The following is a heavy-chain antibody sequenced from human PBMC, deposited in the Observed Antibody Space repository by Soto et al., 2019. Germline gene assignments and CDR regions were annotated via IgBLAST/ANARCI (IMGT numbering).Heavy chain of an antibody. J-gene: IGHJ3*02. D-gene: IGHD3-9*01. CDR3: ARGGSNDWQVAFDI. Sequence: QLQQWGAGLLKPSETLSLTCVVSGGSFSTYYYNWIRQSPVKGLEWIGEINHSGSNNYSPSLKRRVTMSLDTCKNQFSLKLTSVTAAATAVYYCARGGSNDWQVAFDIWGQGTMVTVSS. CDR2: INHSGSN. CDR1: GGSFSTYY. V-gene: IGHV4-34*01.